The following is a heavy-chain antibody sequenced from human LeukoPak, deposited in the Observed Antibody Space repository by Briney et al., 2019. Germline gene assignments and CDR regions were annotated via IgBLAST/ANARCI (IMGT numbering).Heavy chain of an antibody. V-gene: IGHV4-39*01. Sequence: KPSETLSLTCIVSGGSISNSNYYWGWVRQPPGKGLEWIGTTYYSGNTYYTPSLKSRVTISVDTSKNQFPLRLSSVTAADTAVYFCMRHEEEDGYNAKPFDFWGQGTLVTVSS. D-gene: IGHD5-24*01. J-gene: IGHJ4*02. CDR1: GGSISNSNYY. CDR3: MRHEEEDGYNAKPFDF. CDR2: TYYSGNT.